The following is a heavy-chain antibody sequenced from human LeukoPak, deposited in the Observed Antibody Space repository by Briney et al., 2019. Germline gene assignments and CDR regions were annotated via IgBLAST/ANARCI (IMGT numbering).Heavy chain of an antibody. CDR3: ARYSGSYHTYFDS. CDR1: GDNFASYY. Sequence: ASVKVSCKASGDNFASYYMHCVRQAPGQGLEWMGWINPNSGGTNYAQNFQGRVTMTRDTSTSTVDMKLSRLRSEDTAVYYCARYSGSYHTYFDSWGQGTLVTVSS. D-gene: IGHD1-26*01. V-gene: IGHV1-2*02. CDR2: INPNSGGT. J-gene: IGHJ4*02.